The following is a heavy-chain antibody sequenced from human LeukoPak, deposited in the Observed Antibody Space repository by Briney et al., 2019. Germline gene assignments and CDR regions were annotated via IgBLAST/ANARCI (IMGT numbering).Heavy chain of an antibody. V-gene: IGHV3-23*01. Sequence: GGSLRLSCAASGFTFSSSAMSWVRQAPGKGLEWVSSISGSGGSTYYADSVKGRFTISRDNSKNTLYLQMNSLRAEDTAVYYCAKMGVMTTVTTMWDVWGKGTTVTISS. CDR2: ISGSGGST. J-gene: IGHJ6*04. D-gene: IGHD4-17*01. CDR3: AKMGVMTTVTTMWDV. CDR1: GFTFSSSA.